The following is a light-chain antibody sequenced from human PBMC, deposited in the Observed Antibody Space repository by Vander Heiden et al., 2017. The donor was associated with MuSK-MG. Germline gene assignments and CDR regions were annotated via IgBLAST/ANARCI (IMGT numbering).Light chain of an antibody. CDR2: AAS. CDR3: QQANSFPFT. V-gene: IGKV1D-12*01. CDR1: QGISGL. J-gene: IGKJ3*01. Sequence: EIKMTKAQATVSESVGDRVTITCRASQGISGLLACYQQKPEKAPKFLIYAASSLQSGVPSRFSGSGSGTDFTLTISSLQPEDFATYYCQQANSFPFTFGHGTKVDIK.